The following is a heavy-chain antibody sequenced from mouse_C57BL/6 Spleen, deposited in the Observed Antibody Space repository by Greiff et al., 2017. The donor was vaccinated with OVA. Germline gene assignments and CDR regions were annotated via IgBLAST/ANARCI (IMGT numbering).Heavy chain of an antibody. CDR1: GYTFTDYY. Sequence: QVQLQQSGAELVRPGASVKLSCKASGYTFTDYYINWVKQRPGQGLEWIARIYPGSGNTYYNEKFKGKATLTAEKSSSTAYMQLSSLTCEDSAVYFCARGIYYGNHGWYFDVWGTGTTVTVSS. CDR2: IYPGSGNT. D-gene: IGHD2-1*01. J-gene: IGHJ1*03. V-gene: IGHV1-76*01. CDR3: ARGIYYGNHGWYFDV.